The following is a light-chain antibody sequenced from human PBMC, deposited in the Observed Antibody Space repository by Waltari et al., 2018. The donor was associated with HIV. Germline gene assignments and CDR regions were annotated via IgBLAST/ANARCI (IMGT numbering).Light chain of an antibody. V-gene: IGKV3-11*01. CDR1: PSVSSH. J-gene: IGKJ2*01. CDR2: GTS. Sequence: EFVLTQSPATPSLSPGEGATLSCRASPSVSSHLAWYQQIPGHPPRLLIYGTSNRAPGVPARFSGSGSGTDFTLTISSLEPEDFAVYFCQQRSDWPYTFGQGTKVEIK. CDR3: QQRSDWPYT.